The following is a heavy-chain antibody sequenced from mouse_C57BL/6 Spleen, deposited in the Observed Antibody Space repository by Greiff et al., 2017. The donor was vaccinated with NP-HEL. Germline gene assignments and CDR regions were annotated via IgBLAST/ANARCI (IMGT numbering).Heavy chain of an antibody. D-gene: IGHD2-3*01. CDR2: INPNNGGT. Sequence: EVQLQQSGPELVKSGASVKISCKASGYTFTDYYMNWVKQSHGKSLEWIGDINPNNGGTSYNQKFKGKATLTVDKSSSTAYMELRSLTSEDSAVYYCARGGYDQFAYWGQGTLVTVSA. CDR1: GYTFTDYY. V-gene: IGHV1-26*01. CDR3: ARGGYDQFAY. J-gene: IGHJ3*01.